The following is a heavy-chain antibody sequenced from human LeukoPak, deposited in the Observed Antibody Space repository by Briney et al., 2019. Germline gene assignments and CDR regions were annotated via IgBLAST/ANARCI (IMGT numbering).Heavy chain of an antibody. CDR2: TYYRSKWYN. D-gene: IGHD1-26*01. CDR1: GDSVSSNSAA. J-gene: IGHJ3*02. V-gene: IGHV6-1*01. CDR3: ARTGFPAWELRPTGAFDI. Sequence: SQTLSVTCAISGDSVSSNSAAWNWIRQSPSRGLEWLGRTYYRSKWYNDYAVSVKSRITINPDTSKNQFSLQLNSVTPEDTAVYYCARTGFPAWELRPTGAFDIWGQGTMVTVSS.